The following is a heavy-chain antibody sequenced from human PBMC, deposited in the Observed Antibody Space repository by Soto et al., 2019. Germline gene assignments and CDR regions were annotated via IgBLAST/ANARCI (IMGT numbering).Heavy chain of an antibody. CDR2: IIPIFGTA. V-gene: IGHV1-69*01. Sequence: TCKASGGTFSSYAISWVRQAPGQGLEWMGGIIPIFGTANYAQKFQGRVTITADESTSTAYMELSSLRSEDTAVYYCASEKRDCSSTSCSDAFDIWGQGTMVTVSS. D-gene: IGHD2-2*01. CDR3: ASEKRDCSSTSCSDAFDI. J-gene: IGHJ3*02. CDR1: GGTFSSYA.